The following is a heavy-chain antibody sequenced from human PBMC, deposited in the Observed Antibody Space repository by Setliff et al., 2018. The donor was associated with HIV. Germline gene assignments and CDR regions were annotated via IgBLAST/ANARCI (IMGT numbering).Heavy chain of an antibody. CDR2: MNPNSGGT. CDR3: ARLFYDYWSGFYSGDY. J-gene: IGHJ4*02. CDR1: GYTFTVYY. V-gene: IGHV1-2*02. D-gene: IGHD3-3*01. Sequence: ASVKVSCKASGYTFTVYYLHWLRQAPGQGLEWMGWMNPNSGGTNYAQKFQGRVTMTRDTSINTAFMGLNSLRSDDTAVYYCARLFYDYWSGFYSGDYWGQGTLVTVSS.